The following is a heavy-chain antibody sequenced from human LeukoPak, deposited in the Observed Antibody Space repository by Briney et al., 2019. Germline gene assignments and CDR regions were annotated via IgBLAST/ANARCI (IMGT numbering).Heavy chain of an antibody. V-gene: IGHV3-21*01. Sequence: GGSLRLSCAASGFTFSSYSMNWVRQAPGRGREGASSISSSSSYIYYADSVKGRFTISRDNAKNSLYLQMNSLRAEDTAVYYCARDVRYSSGWSEVNWFDPWGQGTLVTVSS. D-gene: IGHD6-19*01. CDR1: GFTFSSYS. CDR2: ISSSSSYI. J-gene: IGHJ5*02. CDR3: ARDVRYSSGWSEVNWFDP.